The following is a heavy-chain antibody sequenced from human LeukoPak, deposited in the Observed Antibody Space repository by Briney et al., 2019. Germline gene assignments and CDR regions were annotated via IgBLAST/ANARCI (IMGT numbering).Heavy chain of an antibody. CDR1: GFTFSSYS. J-gene: IGHJ4*02. V-gene: IGHV3-48*04. D-gene: IGHD1-26*01. CDR2: ISSSGGTI. Sequence: GGPLRLSCAASGFTFSSYSMNWVRQAPGKGLEWVSYISSSGGTIYYADSVKGRFTISRDNAKNSLYLQMNSLRAEDTAVYYCARVWELDYWSQGTLVTVSS. CDR3: ARVWELDY.